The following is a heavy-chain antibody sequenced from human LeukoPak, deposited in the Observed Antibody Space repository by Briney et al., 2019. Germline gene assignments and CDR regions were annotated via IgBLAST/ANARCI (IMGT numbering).Heavy chain of an antibody. D-gene: IGHD3-22*01. V-gene: IGHV1-18*01. Sequence: ASVKVSCKASGYTFSNYGISWARQAPGQGLEWMGWISAYNGKTNYAQRLQDRFTMTIDSSTSTAYMELRSLRPDDTAVYYCARDFDYYDSSGYEGREVYWGQGTLVTVSS. J-gene: IGHJ4*02. CDR3: ARDFDYYDSSGYEGREVY. CDR1: GYTFSNYG. CDR2: ISAYNGKT.